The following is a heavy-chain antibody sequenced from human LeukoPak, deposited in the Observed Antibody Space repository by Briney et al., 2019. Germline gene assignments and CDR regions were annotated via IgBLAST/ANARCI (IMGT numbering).Heavy chain of an antibody. J-gene: IGHJ5*02. CDR3: ARENSSSWYATGNWFDP. CDR2: INPSGGST. CDR1: GYTFTSSY. Sequence: ASVKVSCKASGYTFTSSYMHWVRQAPGQGLEWMGIINPSGGSTSYAQKFQGRVTMTRDTPTSTVYMELSSLRSEDTAVYYCARENSSSWYATGNWFDPWGQGTLVTVSS. D-gene: IGHD6-13*01. V-gene: IGHV1-46*01.